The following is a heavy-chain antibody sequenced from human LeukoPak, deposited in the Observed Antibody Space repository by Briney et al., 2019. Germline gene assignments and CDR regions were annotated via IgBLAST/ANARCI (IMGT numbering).Heavy chain of an antibody. CDR3: SIRSGIAVAGAFDY. Sequence: GGSLRLSCAPSGFTFSNYPMRWVRQAPGKGLGCLSGISGSGDSTYYADSVKGRSTTARENPKNTLNLQMISLRAEDAAVYYCSIRSGIAVAGAFDYWGQGTLVTVS. V-gene: IGHV3-23*01. CDR1: GFTFSNYP. J-gene: IGHJ4*02. CDR2: ISGSGDST. D-gene: IGHD6-19*01.